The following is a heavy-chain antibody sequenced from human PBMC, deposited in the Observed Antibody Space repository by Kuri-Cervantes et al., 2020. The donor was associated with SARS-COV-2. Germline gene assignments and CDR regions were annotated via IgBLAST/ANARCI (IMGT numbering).Heavy chain of an antibody. V-gene: IGHV3-48*01. CDR1: GFTFSSYS. CDR2: ISSSSSTI. D-gene: IGHD2-15*01. CDR3: AKDQYGIVVVVAAIDY. J-gene: IGHJ4*02. Sequence: GGSLRLSCAASGFTFSSYSINWVRQAPGKGLEWVSYISSSSSTIYYADSVKGRFTISRDNAKNTLYLQMNSLRAEDTAIYYCAKDQYGIVVVVAAIDYWGQGTLVTVSS.